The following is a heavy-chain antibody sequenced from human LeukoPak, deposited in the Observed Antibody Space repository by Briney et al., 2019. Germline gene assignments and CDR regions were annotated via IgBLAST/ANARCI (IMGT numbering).Heavy chain of an antibody. D-gene: IGHD1-20*01. CDR1: GYSFTSYW. V-gene: IGHV5-51*01. J-gene: IGHJ4*02. CDR2: IYPGDSDT. CDR3: ARVSGITGPLDY. Sequence: GESLKISCKGSGYSFTSYWISWVRQTPGKGLEWMGVIYPGDSDTRYSPSFQGQVTISADKSISTAYLQWSGLEASDTAMYYRARVSGITGPLDYWGQGTLVTASS.